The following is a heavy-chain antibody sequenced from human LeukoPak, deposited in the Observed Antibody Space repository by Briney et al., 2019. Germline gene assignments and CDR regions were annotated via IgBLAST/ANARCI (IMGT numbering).Heavy chain of an antibody. J-gene: IGHJ4*02. CDR2: INHSGST. CDR3: ARLAYYYGSGSYYKGDFDY. Sequence: PSETLSLTCAVDGASFSGYYWSWIRQPPGKGLEWIGEINHSGSTNYNPSLKSRVTISVDTSKNQFSLKLSSVTAADTAVYYCARLAYYYGSGSYYKGDFDYWGQGTLVTVSS. D-gene: IGHD3-10*01. CDR1: GASFSGYY. V-gene: IGHV4-34*01.